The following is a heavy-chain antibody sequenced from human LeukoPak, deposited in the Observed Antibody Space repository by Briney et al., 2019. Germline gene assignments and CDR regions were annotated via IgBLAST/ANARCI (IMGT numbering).Heavy chain of an antibody. CDR2: INNSGGST. CDR1: GFTFDDYA. V-gene: IGHV3-23*01. CDR3: AKSDTPWGSWYYFDY. Sequence: PGRSLRLSCAASGFTFDDYAMHWVRQAPGKGLEWVSTINNSGGSTYYADSVKGRFTISRDNSKNTLYLQMNSLRAGDTAVYYCAKSDTPWGSWYYFDYWGQGTLVTVSS. D-gene: IGHD6-13*01. J-gene: IGHJ4*02.